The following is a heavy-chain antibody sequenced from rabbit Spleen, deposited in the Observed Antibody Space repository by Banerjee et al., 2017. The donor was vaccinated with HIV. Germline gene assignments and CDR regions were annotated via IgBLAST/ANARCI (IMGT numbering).Heavy chain of an antibody. Sequence: QVKETGGGLVQPGGSLALSCKASGFDFRRYYLSWVRQAPGKGLEWIGIIDVGEGNTDYASWVNGRFTVSSDNAQNTVDLQMSGLTAADTATYFCTIATMTLVITDLWGPGTLVTVS. D-gene: IGHD2-1*01. CDR3: TIATMTLVITDL. CDR2: IDVGEGNT. V-gene: IGHV1S7*01. CDR1: GFDFRRYY. J-gene: IGHJ4*01.